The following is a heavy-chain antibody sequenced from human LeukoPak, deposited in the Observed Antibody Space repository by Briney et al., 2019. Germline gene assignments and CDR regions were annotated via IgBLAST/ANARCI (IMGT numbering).Heavy chain of an antibody. D-gene: IGHD2-8*01. CDR1: DYTFTNYG. CDR3: ARTNLDCKNGVCYDY. Sequence: ASVKVSCKASDYTFTNYGVSWVRQAPGRGLEWMGWISAYNGKTYYAQKFQGRVTVTTDTSTSTAYMDLRSLRSDDTAVYYCARTNLDCKNGVCYDYWGQGTPVTVSS. CDR2: ISAYNGKT. V-gene: IGHV1-18*01. J-gene: IGHJ4*02.